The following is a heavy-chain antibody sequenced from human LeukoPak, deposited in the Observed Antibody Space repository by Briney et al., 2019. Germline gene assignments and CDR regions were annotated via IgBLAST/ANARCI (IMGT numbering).Heavy chain of an antibody. D-gene: IGHD5-18*01. CDR2: IYTSGST. CDR3: ARDRGGYSYGYYFDY. Sequence: SETLSLTCTVSGGSISSYYWSWIRQPAGKGLEWIGRIYTSGSTNYNPSLKSQVTMSVDTSKNQFSLKLSSVTAADTAVYYCARDRGGYSYGYYFDYWGQGTLVTVSS. CDR1: GGSISSYY. V-gene: IGHV4-4*07. J-gene: IGHJ4*02.